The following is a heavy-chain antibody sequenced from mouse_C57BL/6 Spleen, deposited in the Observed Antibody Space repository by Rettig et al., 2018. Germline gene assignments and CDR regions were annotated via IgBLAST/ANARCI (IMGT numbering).Heavy chain of an antibody. J-gene: IGHJ2*01. CDR1: GFTFSDYG. CDR3: ARERGDY. Sequence: SCAASGFTFSDYGMHWVRQAPEKGLEWVAYISSGSSTIYYADTVKGRFTISRDNAKNTLFLQMTSLRSEDTAMYYCARERGDYWGQGTTLTVSS. CDR2: ISSGSSTI. V-gene: IGHV5-17*01.